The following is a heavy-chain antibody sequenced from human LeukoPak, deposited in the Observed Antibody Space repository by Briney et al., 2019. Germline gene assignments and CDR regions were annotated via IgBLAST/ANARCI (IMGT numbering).Heavy chain of an antibody. J-gene: IGHJ6*02. CDR3: ASRVTRKGYYSSTSCYYYYGMDV. D-gene: IGHD2-2*01. CDR2: ISSSSSYI. Sequence: PGGSLRLSCAASGFTFSSYSMNWVRQAPGKGLEWVSSISSSSSYIYYADSVKGRFTISRDNAKNSLYLQMNSLRAEDTAVYYCASRVTRKGYYSSTSCYYYYGMDVWGQGTTVTVSS. CDR1: GFTFSSYS. V-gene: IGHV3-21*01.